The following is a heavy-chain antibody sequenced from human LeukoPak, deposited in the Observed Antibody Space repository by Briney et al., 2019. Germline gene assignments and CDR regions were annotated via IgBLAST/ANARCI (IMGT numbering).Heavy chain of an antibody. Sequence: GGSLLLSCAASGFTFDDYAMHGVRQAAGKGLEWVSYISSSGSAIHDADSVKGRFTISRDNAKNSLYLQMNSLRAEDTAVYYCARVMRSRSPFDYWGQGTLVTVSS. D-gene: IGHD1-26*01. CDR1: GFTFDDYA. J-gene: IGHJ4*02. CDR3: ARVMRSRSPFDY. V-gene: IGHV3-11*01. CDR2: ISSSGSAI.